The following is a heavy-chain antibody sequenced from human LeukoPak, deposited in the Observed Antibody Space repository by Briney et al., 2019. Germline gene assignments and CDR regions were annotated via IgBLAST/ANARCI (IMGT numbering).Heavy chain of an antibody. CDR2: IYSSGST. CDR1: GGSISSHY. Sequence: IPSETLSLTCTVSGGSISSHYWSWIRQPAGKGLEWIGRIYSSGSTNYNPSLKSRVTMSVDTSKNQFSLRLGSVTAADTAIYYCARVRGCSSTSCSPHYYYYMDVWGKGTTVTVSS. J-gene: IGHJ6*03. D-gene: IGHD2-2*01. CDR3: ARVRGCSSTSCSPHYYYYMDV. V-gene: IGHV4-4*07.